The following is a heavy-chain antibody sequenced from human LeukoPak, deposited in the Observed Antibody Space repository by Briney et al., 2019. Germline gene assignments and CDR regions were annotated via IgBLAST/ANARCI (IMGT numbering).Heavy chain of an antibody. CDR3: ARVWGSGFLDY. CDR2: IYHSGST. Sequence: PSETLSLTCTVSGYSISSGYYWGWIRQPPGKGLEWIGSIYHSGSTYYNPSLKSRVTISVDTSKNQFSLKLSSVTAADTAVYYCARVWGSGFLDYWGQGTLVTVSS. CDR1: GYSISSGYY. J-gene: IGHJ4*02. V-gene: IGHV4-38-2*02. D-gene: IGHD3-22*01.